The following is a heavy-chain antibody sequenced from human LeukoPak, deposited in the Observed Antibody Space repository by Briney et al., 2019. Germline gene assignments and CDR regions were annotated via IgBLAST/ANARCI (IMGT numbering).Heavy chain of an antibody. Sequence: PSETLSLTCAVYGGSFSGYYWSWIRQPPGKGLEWIGEVNHSGSTNYNPSLNSRVTTSIDTSMNQLSLTLVSVTAADTAVYFCARHHDGGPKLRLDFWGLGVLVTASS. D-gene: IGHD2-15*01. CDR1: GGSFSGYY. V-gene: IGHV4-34*01. J-gene: IGHJ4*02. CDR3: ARHHDGGPKLRLDF. CDR2: VNHSGST.